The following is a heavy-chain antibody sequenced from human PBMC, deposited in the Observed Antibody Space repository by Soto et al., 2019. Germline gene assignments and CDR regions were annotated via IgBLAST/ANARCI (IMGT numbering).Heavy chain of an antibody. J-gene: IGHJ4*01. Sequence: PGGSLRLSCSASGFDFNTYSMHWVRQAPGKGLEYVSAISADGANTFYIDSVKGRFTLSRDNFNNAVYLQMSSVRDEDTGVYCCLSNHFDFWGKGPLVTVAS. CDR1: GFDFNTYS. V-gene: IGHV3-64D*06. CDR3: LSNHFDF. CDR2: ISADGANT.